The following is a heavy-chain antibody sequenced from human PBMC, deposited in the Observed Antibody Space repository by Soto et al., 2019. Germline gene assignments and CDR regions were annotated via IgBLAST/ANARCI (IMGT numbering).Heavy chain of an antibody. Sequence: GGSLRLSCAASGFTFDDYGMSWVRQAPGKGLEWVSGINWNGGSTGYADSVKGRFTISRDNAKNSLYLQMNSLRAEDTALYHCARGGGKYCSGGSCYPPDYWGQGTLVTVSS. CDR2: INWNGGST. J-gene: IGHJ4*02. CDR3: ARGGGKYCSGGSCYPPDY. V-gene: IGHV3-20*01. D-gene: IGHD2-15*01. CDR1: GFTFDDYG.